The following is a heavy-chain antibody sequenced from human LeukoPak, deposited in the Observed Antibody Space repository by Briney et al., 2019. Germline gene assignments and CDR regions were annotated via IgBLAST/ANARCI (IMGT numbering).Heavy chain of an antibody. CDR1: GDSVSNNSAA. J-gene: IGHJ6*03. CDR3: SREYSYGSSSFYNYYYMDV. CDR2: TYYRSKWYN. D-gene: IGHD5-18*01. V-gene: IGHV6-1*01. Sequence: SQTLSLTCAISGDSVSNNSAAWNWIRQSPSRGLEWLGRTYYRSKWYNDYAVSVKSRITINPDTSKNQFSLQLNSVTPEDTAVYYCSREYSYGSSSFYNYYYMDVWGKGTTVTVSS.